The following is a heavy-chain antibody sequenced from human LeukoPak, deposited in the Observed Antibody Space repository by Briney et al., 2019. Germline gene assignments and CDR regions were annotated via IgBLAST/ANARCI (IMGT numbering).Heavy chain of an antibody. Sequence: PSETLSLTCTVSGGSISSYYWSWIRQPPGKGLEWIGYIYYSGSTNYNPSLKSRVTISVDTSKNQFSLKLSSVTAADTAVYYCARVGKQWLETPALDYWGQGTLVTVSS. CDR2: IYYSGST. D-gene: IGHD6-19*01. J-gene: IGHJ4*02. CDR3: ARVGKQWLETPALDY. V-gene: IGHV4-59*01. CDR1: GGSISSYY.